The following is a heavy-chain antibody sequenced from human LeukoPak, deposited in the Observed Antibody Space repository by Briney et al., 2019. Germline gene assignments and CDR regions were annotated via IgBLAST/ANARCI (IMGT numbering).Heavy chain of an antibody. D-gene: IGHD6-13*01. CDR2: INPKSGGT. V-gene: IGHV1-2*02. CDR1: GYTFTGYY. Sequence: ASVKVSCKSSGYTFTGYYMHWVRQAPGQGLEWMGWINPKSGGTNYAQKFQGSVTMTRDTSISTAYIGLSRLRSDDTAVYYCARDPPGIAAAAGDYWGQGTLVTVSS. J-gene: IGHJ4*02. CDR3: ARDPPGIAAAAGDY.